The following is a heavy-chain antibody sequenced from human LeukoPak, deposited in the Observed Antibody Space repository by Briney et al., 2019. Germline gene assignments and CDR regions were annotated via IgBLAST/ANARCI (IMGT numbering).Heavy chain of an antibody. CDR3: ARDGFDFWSGYFQP. D-gene: IGHD3-3*01. Sequence: GGSLRLSCAASGFTFSDFSMNWVRQAPGKGLEDISYINSNSKTIWYTDSVKGRFTISRDNAKNSLYLQMDSLRVEDTAVYYCARDGFDFWSGYFQPWGQGTLVTVSS. J-gene: IGHJ5*02. CDR1: GFTFSDFS. V-gene: IGHV3-48*01. CDR2: INSNSKTI.